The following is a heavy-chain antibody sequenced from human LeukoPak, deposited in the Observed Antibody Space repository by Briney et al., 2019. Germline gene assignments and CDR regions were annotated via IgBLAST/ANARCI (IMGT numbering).Heavy chain of an antibody. D-gene: IGHD5-24*01. CDR1: GGTFSSYA. J-gene: IGHJ4*02. CDR2: IIPIFGTA. CDR3: ARETRDGYIMQY. V-gene: IGHV1-69*13. Sequence: SVKVSCKASGGTFSSYAISWVRQAPGQGLEWMGGIIPIFGTANYAQKFQGRVTITADESTSTAYMELSSLRSEDTAVYYCARETRDGYIMQYWGQGALVTVSS.